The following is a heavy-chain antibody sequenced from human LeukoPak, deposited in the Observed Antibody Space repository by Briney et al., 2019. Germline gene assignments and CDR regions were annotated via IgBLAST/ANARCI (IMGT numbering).Heavy chain of an antibody. D-gene: IGHD3-3*01. Sequence: SVKVTCKASGGTFSSYAISWVRQAPGQGLEWMGGIIPIFGTANYAQKFQGRVTITADESTSTAYMELSSLRSEDTAVYYCAHDRRLLHHYYYMDVWGKGTTVTVSS. V-gene: IGHV1-69*13. J-gene: IGHJ6*03. CDR3: AHDRRLLHHYYYMDV. CDR2: IIPIFGTA. CDR1: GGTFSSYA.